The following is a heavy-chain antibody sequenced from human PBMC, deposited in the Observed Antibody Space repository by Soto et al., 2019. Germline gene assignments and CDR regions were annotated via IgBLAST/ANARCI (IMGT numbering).Heavy chain of an antibody. Sequence: ASVKVSCKASGYAFTDHYIHSVRQAPGQGXEWMGIISPDGGSTRYSQKFQARITMTRDTSTSTVYMELSSLRSEDTALYYCARAPRGGVIIVITSAKIDYWGQGTLVTVSS. CDR1: GYAFTDHY. D-gene: IGHD3-3*01. CDR2: ISPDGGST. V-gene: IGHV1-46*01. CDR3: ARAPRGGVIIVITSAKIDY. J-gene: IGHJ4*02.